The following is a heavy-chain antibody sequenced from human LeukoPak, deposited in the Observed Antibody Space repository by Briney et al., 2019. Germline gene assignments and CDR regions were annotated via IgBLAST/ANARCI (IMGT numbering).Heavy chain of an antibody. D-gene: IGHD6-19*01. J-gene: IGHJ4*02. CDR1: GGSISSFY. CDR2: IYYSGST. CDR3: ARHGYSTGWYHF. V-gene: IGHV4-59*08. Sequence: SETLSLTCTVSGGSISSFYWSWIRQPPGKGLEWIGYIYYSGSTNYNPSLKSRVTISVDTSKNQFSLKLSSVTASDTAVYYCARHGYSTGWYHFWGQGTLVTVSS.